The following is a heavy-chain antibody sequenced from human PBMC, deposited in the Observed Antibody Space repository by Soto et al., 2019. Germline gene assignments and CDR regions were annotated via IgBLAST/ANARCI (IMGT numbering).Heavy chain of an antibody. Sequence: GGSLRLSCAASGFTFSDYYMSWIRQAPGKGLEWVSYISSSGSTIYYADSVKGRFTISRDNAKNSLYLQMNSLRAEDTAVYYCASGVDYYDSSGYQSISLLGSWGQGTLVTVSS. D-gene: IGHD3-22*01. CDR1: GFTFSDYY. J-gene: IGHJ5*02. CDR2: ISSSGSTI. V-gene: IGHV3-11*01. CDR3: ASGVDYYDSSGYQSISLLGS.